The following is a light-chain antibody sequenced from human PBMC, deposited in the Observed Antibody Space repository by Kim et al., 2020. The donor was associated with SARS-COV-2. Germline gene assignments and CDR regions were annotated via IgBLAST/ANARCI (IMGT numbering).Light chain of an antibody. V-gene: IGLV3-1*01. CDR3: QAWDSSTAWV. J-gene: IGLJ3*02. CDR2: QDS. Sequence: SYELTQPPSVSVSPGQTASITCSGDKLGDKYACWYQQKPGQSPVLVIYQDSKRPSGIPERFSASNSGNTATLPISGTQAMDEADYYCQAWDSSTAWVFGG. CDR1: KLGDKY.